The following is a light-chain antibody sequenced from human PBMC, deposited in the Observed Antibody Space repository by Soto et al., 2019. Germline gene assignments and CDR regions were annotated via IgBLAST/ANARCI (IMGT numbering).Light chain of an antibody. J-gene: IGKJ1*01. CDR1: QSVTNY. CDR2: DAS. Sequence: EIVLTQSPATLALSPGERATISCRASQSVTNYIAWYQQRPGQAPRLLIYDASNRASGVPARFSGSGSGTDFTLTISDLEPADFGLYYCQQRLNWPPGFGQGTKVDIK. CDR3: QQRLNWPPG. V-gene: IGKV3-11*01.